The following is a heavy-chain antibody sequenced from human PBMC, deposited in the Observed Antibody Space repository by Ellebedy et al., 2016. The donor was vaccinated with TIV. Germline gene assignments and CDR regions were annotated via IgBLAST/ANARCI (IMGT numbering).Heavy chain of an antibody. CDR2: INPNRGGT. J-gene: IGHJ6*02. CDR1: GYTFTGYY. CDR3: ARKGESYGNGMDV. Sequence: AASVKVSCKASGYTFTGYYMHWVRQAPGQGLEWMGWINPNRGGTNYAQKFPRRVTMTRDTSISTAYMELSRLRSDDTAVYYCARKGESYGNGMDVWGQGTTVTVSS. V-gene: IGHV1-2*02. D-gene: IGHD1-26*01.